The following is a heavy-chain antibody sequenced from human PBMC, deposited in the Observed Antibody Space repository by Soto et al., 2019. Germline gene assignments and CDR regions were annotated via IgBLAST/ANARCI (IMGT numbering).Heavy chain of an antibody. V-gene: IGHV3-30-3*01. Sequence: QVQLVESGGGVVQPGRSLRLSCAASGFTFSSYAMHWVRQAPGKGLEWVAVISYDGSNKYYADSVKGRFTISRGNSKNTLYLQMNSLRAEDTAVYYCARAYYDSSGYPNNWFDPWGQGTLVTVSS. CDR3: ARAYYDSSGYPNNWFDP. CDR1: GFTFSSYA. CDR2: ISYDGSNK. D-gene: IGHD3-22*01. J-gene: IGHJ5*02.